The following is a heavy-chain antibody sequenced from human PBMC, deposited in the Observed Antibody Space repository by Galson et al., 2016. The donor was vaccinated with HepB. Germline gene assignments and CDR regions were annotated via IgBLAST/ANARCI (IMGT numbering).Heavy chain of an antibody. CDR3: VKDMNGSISAAGDNGFDV. V-gene: IGHV3-9*01. CDR2: MSWNSNSI. CDR1: GFTFDDYA. J-gene: IGHJ6*02. D-gene: IGHD6-25*01. Sequence: SLRLSCAASGFTFDDYAIHWVRQAPVKGLEWVSGMSWNSNSIGYADSGKGRFTISRDKAKNSLFLHMNSLRAADTALYYCVKDMNGSISAAGDNGFDVWGQGTAVTVSS.